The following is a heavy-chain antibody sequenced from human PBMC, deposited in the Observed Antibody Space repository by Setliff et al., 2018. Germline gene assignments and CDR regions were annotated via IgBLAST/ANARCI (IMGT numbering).Heavy chain of an antibody. CDR3: ARGGGYWSYDAFGI. CDR2: IDYSGST. J-gene: IGHJ3*02. D-gene: IGHD1-7*01. V-gene: IGHV4-59*01. Sequence: PSETLSLTCTVSGGSISSYYWSWIRQPPGKGLEWIGYIDYSGSTNYNPSLKSRVIISLDTSKNQFSLQLSSMTAADTAVYYCARGGGYWSYDAFGIWGQGTMVTVSS. CDR1: GGSISSYY.